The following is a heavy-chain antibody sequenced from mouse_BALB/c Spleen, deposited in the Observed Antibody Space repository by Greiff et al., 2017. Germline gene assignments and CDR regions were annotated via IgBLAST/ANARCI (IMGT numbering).Heavy chain of an antibody. V-gene: IGHV3-8*02. D-gene: IGHD1-1*01. CDR2: ISYSGST. J-gene: IGHJ4*01. Sequence: EVKLVESGPSLVKPSQTLSLTCSVTGDYITSGYWNWIRKFPGNKLEYMGYISYSGSTYYNPSLKSRISITRDTSKNQYYLQLNSVTTEDTATYYCARSRPYYGSSYNYAMDYWGQGTSVTVSA. CDR1: GDYITSGY. CDR3: ARSRPYYGSSYNYAMDY.